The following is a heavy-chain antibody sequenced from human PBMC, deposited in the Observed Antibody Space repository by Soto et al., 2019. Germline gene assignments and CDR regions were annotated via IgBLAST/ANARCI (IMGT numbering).Heavy chain of an antibody. J-gene: IGHJ4*02. V-gene: IGHV4-59*01. CDR2: IYYSGST. CDR3: ARGVLAGSLGVDY. CDR1: GGSISSYY. Sequence: QVQLQESGPGLVKPSETLSLTCTVSGGSISSYYWSWIRQPPGKGLEWIVYIYYSGSTNYNPSLKSRVTISVDTSKNQFSLKLSSVTAADTAVYYCARGVLAGSLGVDYWGQGTLVTVSS. D-gene: IGHD2-8*02.